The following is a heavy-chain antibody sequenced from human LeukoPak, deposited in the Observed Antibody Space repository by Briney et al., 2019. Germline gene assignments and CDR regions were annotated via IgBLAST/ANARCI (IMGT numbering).Heavy chain of an antibody. CDR1: GYSITSGYY. J-gene: IGHJ4*02. D-gene: IGHD2-2*01. CDR2: IYHSGST. Sequence: SETLSLTCAVSGYSITSGYYWGWIRQPPGKGLEWIGSIYHSGSTYYNLSLKTRVTISVDTSKNQFSLKLSSVTAADTAVYYCARLYLRDHCSSTSCYGLYFDYWGQGTLVTVSS. CDR3: ARLYLRDHCSSTSCYGLYFDY. V-gene: IGHV4-38-2*01.